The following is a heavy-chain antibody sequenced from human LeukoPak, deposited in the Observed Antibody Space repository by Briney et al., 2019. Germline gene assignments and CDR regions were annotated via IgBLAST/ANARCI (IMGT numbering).Heavy chain of an antibody. D-gene: IGHD1-26*01. CDR1: GFTFSSYE. V-gene: IGHV3-21*01. CDR2: ISSSSSYI. CDR3: ARDLVGAILGSGNY. Sequence: GGSLRLSCAASGFTFSSYEMNWVRQAPGKGLEWVSSISSSSSYIYYADSVKGRFTISRDNAKNSLYLQMNSLRAEDTAVYYCARDLVGAILGSGNYWRQETLDTLS. J-gene: IGHJ4*02.